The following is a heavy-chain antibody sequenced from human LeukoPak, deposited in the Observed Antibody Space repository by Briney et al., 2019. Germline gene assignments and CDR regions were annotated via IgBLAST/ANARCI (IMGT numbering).Heavy chain of an antibody. CDR1: GFTFSSYA. Sequence: PGGSLRLSCAASGFTFSSYAMHWVRQAPGKGLEWISYIGIYSGNTNYADSVKGRFTISRDNSKNTLYLQMNSLRAEDTAVYYCASYPQNYYGSGSYYDGSDYWGQGTLVTVSS. V-gene: IGHV3-48*01. CDR2: IGIYSGNT. D-gene: IGHD3-10*01. J-gene: IGHJ4*02. CDR3: ASYPQNYYGSGSYYDGSDY.